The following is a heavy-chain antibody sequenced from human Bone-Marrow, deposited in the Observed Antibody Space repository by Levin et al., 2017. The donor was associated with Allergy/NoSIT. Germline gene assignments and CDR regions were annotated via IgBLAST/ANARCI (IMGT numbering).Heavy chain of an antibody. CDR3: TVLRALTIRWSGYYEAFEI. V-gene: IGHV1-24*01. Sequence: PGESLKISCKVSGYTLTELSLHWVRQVPGKGLEWMAGFDDGENIYSETFRGRVTVTEDTFSDTSYLELRGLTSEDTAVYYCTVLRALTIRWSGYYEAFEIWGQGTMVTVSS. D-gene: IGHD3-3*01. CDR2: FDDGEN. CDR1: GYTLTELS. J-gene: IGHJ3*02.